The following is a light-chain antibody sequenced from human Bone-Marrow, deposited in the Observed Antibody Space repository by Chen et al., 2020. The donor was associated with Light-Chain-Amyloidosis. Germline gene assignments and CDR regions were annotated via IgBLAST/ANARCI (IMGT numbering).Light chain of an antibody. CDR2: RDT. CDR3: QSADSSGTYEVI. V-gene: IGLV3-25*03. CDR1: DLPTKY. Sequence: SYDLTHPPSVSVSPGQTDRITCSGDDLPTKYAYWYQQKPGLAPVLVIHRDTERPSGISERFSGSSSGTTATLTISGVQAEDEADYHCQSADSSGTYEVIFGGGTKLTVL. J-gene: IGLJ2*01.